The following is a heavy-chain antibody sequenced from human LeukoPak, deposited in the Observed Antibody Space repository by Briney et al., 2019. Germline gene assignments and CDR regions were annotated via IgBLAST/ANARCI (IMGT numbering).Heavy chain of an antibody. CDR3: AKAPAPYYYYYGMDV. Sequence: GGSLRLSCAASGFTFNNYNMNWVRQAPGKGLEWVSSISDNGVTRYYADSVKGRFTISRDNSDNTVYLQMNSLRAEDTAIYYCAKAPAPYYYYYGMDVWGQGTAVTVSS. V-gene: IGHV3-23*01. J-gene: IGHJ6*02. CDR2: ISDNGVTR. CDR1: GFTFNNYN.